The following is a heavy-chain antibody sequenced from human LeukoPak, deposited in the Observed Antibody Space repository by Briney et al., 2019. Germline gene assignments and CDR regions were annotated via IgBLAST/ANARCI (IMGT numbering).Heavy chain of an antibody. V-gene: IGHV3-7*01. CDR3: ARTTAANYYYYMDV. D-gene: IGHD2-15*01. CDR2: IKQDGSEK. J-gene: IGHJ6*03. Sequence: GGSLRLACAASGFTFSSYWMSWVRQAPGKGLEWVAKIKQDGSEKYYVDSVKGRFTISRDDAKNSLYLQMNSLRAEDTAVYYCARTTAANYYYYMDVWGKGTMVTVSS. CDR1: GFTFSSYW.